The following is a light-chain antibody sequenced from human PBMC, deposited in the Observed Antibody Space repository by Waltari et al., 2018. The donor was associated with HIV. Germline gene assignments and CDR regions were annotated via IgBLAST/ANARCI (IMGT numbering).Light chain of an antibody. Sequence: SYELTQPPSMSVSPGQTASIPCPGDKLGNKYACWYQQKPGQSPVLVIYQNTKRPSGIPELFSGSNSGNTATLTISGTQAMDEADYYCQAWDSATAVFGTGTKVTV. CDR1: KLGNKY. V-gene: IGLV3-1*01. CDR3: QAWDSATAV. J-gene: IGLJ1*01. CDR2: QNT.